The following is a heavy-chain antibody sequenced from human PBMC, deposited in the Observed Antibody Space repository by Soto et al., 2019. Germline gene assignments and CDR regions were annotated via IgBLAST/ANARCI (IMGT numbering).Heavy chain of an antibody. Sequence: GGSLRLSCAASGFTFSNAWMSWVRQAPGKGLEWVGRIKSKTDGGTTDYAAPVKGRFTISRDDSKNTLYLQMNSLKTEDTAVYYCTTTQLGMDAFDIWGQGTMVTVSS. D-gene: IGHD7-27*01. J-gene: IGHJ3*02. CDR2: IKSKTDGGTT. CDR3: TTTQLGMDAFDI. V-gene: IGHV3-15*01. CDR1: GFTFSNAW.